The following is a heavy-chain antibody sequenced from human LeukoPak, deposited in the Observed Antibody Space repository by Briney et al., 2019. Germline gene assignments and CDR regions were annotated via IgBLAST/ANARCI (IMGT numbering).Heavy chain of an antibody. Sequence: PGGSLRLSCAASGFTVSSNYMSWVRQAPGKGLEWVSVIYSGGSTYYADSVKGRSTISRDNSKNTLYLQMNSLRAEDTAVYYCARDQGLYCSGGSCFSYYYMDVWGKGTTVTVSS. D-gene: IGHD2-15*01. J-gene: IGHJ6*03. V-gene: IGHV3-53*01. CDR3: ARDQGLYCSGGSCFSYYYMDV. CDR1: GFTVSSNY. CDR2: IYSGGST.